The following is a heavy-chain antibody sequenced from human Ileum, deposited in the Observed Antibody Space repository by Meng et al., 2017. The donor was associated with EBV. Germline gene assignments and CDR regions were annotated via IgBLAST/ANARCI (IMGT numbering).Heavy chain of an antibody. V-gene: IGHV4-4*02. CDR2: IYHSGST. CDR3: ASFPPPGKQWLVTDY. D-gene: IGHD6-19*01. J-gene: IGHJ4*02. CDR1: GGSISSSNW. Sequence: GQRREPGPGWVKPSGTLALTSAVSGGSISSSNWWSWVRQPPGKGLEWIGEIYHSGSTNYNPSLKSRVTISVDKSKNQFSLKLSSVTAADTAVYYCASFPPPGKQWLVTDYWGQGTLVTVSS.